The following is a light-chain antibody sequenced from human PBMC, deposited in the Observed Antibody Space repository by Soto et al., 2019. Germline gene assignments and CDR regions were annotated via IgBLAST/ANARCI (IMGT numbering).Light chain of an antibody. Sequence: QSALTQPPSVSAAPGQKVTISCSGSSSNIGGNSVSWYQQLPGTAPKLLIYDDNKRPSGIPDRFSGSKSGTSATLGITGFQTGDEADYYCGSWDSSPSAYVFGTGTKVT. CDR3: GSWDSSPSAYV. CDR2: DDN. J-gene: IGLJ1*01. V-gene: IGLV1-51*01. CDR1: SSNIGGNS.